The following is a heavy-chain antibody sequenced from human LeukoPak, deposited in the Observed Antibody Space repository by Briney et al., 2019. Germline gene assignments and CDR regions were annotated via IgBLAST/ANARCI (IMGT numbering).Heavy chain of an antibody. CDR2: ISAYDGNT. Sequence: ASVKVSCKASGYTFASYGISWVRQAPGQGLEWMGWISAYDGNTNYAQKLQGRVTMTTDASTSIAYMELRSLKSDDTAVYYCARLRGYSYGLYYFDYWGQGTLVTVSS. V-gene: IGHV1-18*01. D-gene: IGHD5-18*01. CDR3: ARLRGYSYGLYYFDY. J-gene: IGHJ4*02. CDR1: GYTFASYG.